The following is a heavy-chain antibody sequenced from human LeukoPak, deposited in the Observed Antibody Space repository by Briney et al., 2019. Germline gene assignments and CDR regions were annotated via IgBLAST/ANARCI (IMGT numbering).Heavy chain of an antibody. CDR2: ISSDGSST. V-gene: IGHV3-74*01. J-gene: IGHJ4*02. D-gene: IGHD3-22*01. CDR3: ARSMIFPPDSFDY. Sequence: GGSLRLSCAASGFTFSSYAMHWVRQAPGKGLVWVSRISSDGSSTSYADSVKGRFTISRDNAKNTLYLQMNSLRAEDTAVYYCARSMIFPPDSFDYWGQGTLVTVSS. CDR1: GFTFSSYA.